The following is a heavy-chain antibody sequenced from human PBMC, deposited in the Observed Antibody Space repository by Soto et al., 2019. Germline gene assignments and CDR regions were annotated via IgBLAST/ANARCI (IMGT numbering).Heavy chain of an antibody. Sequence: QVQLVQSGAEVKKPGASVKVSCKASGYTFTSYGISWVRQAPGQGLEWMGWISAYNGNTNYAQKLQCRVTMTTDTSTGTAYTELRRVKSDDTAVYSCASVDRVAVAGTAHCGYWGQGTLVTVS. CDR1: GYTFTSYG. D-gene: IGHD6-19*01. J-gene: IGHJ4*02. V-gene: IGHV1-18*01. CDR3: ASVDRVAVAGTAHCGY. CDR2: ISAYNGNT.